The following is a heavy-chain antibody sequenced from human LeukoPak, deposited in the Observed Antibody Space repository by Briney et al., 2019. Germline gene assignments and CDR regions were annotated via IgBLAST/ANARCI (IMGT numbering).Heavy chain of an antibody. CDR3: ARDWAAGSNWFDP. Sequence: GRSLRLSCAASGSTFSSYAMHWVRQAPGKGLEWVAVISYDGSNKYYADSVKGRFTISRDNSKNTLYLQMNSLRAEDTAVYYCARDWAAGSNWFDPWGQGTLVTVSS. D-gene: IGHD6-13*01. CDR1: GSTFSSYA. V-gene: IGHV3-30*04. CDR2: ISYDGSNK. J-gene: IGHJ5*02.